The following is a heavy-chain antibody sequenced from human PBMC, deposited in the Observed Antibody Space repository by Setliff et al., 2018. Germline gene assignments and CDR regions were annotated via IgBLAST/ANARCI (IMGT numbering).Heavy chain of an antibody. Sequence: PVESLKISCKASGYIFTNYWLGWVRQMPGKGLEWMGVIYPGDSDTRYSPSFQGQVTISADKSINTAYLQWSSLKASDTAIYYCTRHEDRNKCTSSSCYRENDAFDVWGQGAMVTVSS. CDR2: IYPGDSDT. V-gene: IGHV5-51*01. D-gene: IGHD2-2*01. J-gene: IGHJ3*01. CDR3: TRHEDRNKCTSSSCYRENDAFDV. CDR1: GYIFTNYW.